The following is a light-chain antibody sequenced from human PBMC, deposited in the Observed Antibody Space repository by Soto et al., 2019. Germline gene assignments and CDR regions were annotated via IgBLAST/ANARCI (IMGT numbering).Light chain of an antibody. J-gene: IGKJ1*01. V-gene: IGKV1-5*03. CDR1: QSISSW. CDR3: QYYNNYCWT. CDR2: KTS. Sequence: DIQLTQSPSTLSASVGDRVTITCRASQSISSWLAWYQQKPGKAPKFLIYKTSNLDSGVPSRFSGSGSGTVFTLTISSLQPDDFATYYCQYYNNYCWTFGQGTKVEIK.